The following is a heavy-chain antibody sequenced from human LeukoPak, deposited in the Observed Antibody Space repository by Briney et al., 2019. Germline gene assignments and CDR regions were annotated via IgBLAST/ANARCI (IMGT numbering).Heavy chain of an antibody. D-gene: IGHD3-22*01. J-gene: IGHJ4*02. V-gene: IGHV5-51*01. CDR2: IYPGDSDT. CDR3: ARFTLRRYYYDSSGKHFDY. Sequence: GESLKISCKGSGYSFTSYWIGWVRQMPGKGLEWMGTIYPGDSDTRYSPSFQGQVTISADKSISTAYLQWSSLKASGTAMYYCARFTLRRYYYDSSGKHFDYWGQGTLVTVSS. CDR1: GYSFTSYW.